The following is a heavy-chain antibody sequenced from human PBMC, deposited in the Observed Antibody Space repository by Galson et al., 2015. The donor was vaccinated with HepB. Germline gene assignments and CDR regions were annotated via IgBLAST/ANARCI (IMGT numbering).Heavy chain of an antibody. Sequence: SLRLSCAASGFTFSNYAMHWVRQAPGKGLEWVAVISYDEKNKYYADSVKGRFTISRDNSKNTLYVQLNSLRAEDTAVYHCASGAYSRLDYWGQGTLVTVSS. CDR3: ASGAYSRLDY. D-gene: IGHD3-10*01. CDR2: ISYDEKNK. V-gene: IGHV3-30*04. J-gene: IGHJ4*02. CDR1: GFTFSNYA.